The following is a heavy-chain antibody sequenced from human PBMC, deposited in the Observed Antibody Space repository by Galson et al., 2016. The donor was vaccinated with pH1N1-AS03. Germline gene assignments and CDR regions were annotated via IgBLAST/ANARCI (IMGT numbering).Heavy chain of an antibody. V-gene: IGHV2-70*04. CDR3: ARTLNYNTGLDV. Sequence: PALVKPTQTLTLTCTSSGFSLSTSGMRVSWIRQPPGKALEWLARIDWDDDKFYSTSLKTRLTISKDTSKNQVVLTMTNMDPVDTATYYCARTLNYNTGLDVWGPGATVTVSS. D-gene: IGHD5-24*01. CDR2: IDWDDDK. J-gene: IGHJ6*02. CDR1: GFSLSTSGMR.